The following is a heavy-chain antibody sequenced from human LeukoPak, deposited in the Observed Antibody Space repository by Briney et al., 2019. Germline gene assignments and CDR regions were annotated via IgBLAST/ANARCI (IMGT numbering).Heavy chain of an antibody. CDR1: GFTFSSYA. CDR2: ISYDGSNK. V-gene: IGHV3-30-3*01. D-gene: IGHD6-13*01. Sequence: GGSLRLSCAASGFTFSSYAMHWVRQAPGKGLEWVAVISYDGSNKYYADSVKGRFTISRDNSKNTLYLQMNSLRAEDTAVYYCARSNAEQQLALDYWGQGTLVTVSS. CDR3: ARSNAEQQLALDY. J-gene: IGHJ4*02.